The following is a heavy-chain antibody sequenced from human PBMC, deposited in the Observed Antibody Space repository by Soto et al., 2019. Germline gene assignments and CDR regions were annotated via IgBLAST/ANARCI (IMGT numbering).Heavy chain of an antibody. Sequence: QVQLQEWGAGLLRPSETLSLSCSVSDVSFRDYCWTWIRQPPGKGRQWNGAASYGGAANYSPSIKSRVTISVDKSKRLFSLALSSVTAADTATYYCVRGGGSHWDTDYWSQGAPVTVSS. CDR3: VRGGGSHWDTDY. J-gene: IGHJ4*02. CDR2: ASYGGAA. V-gene: IGHV4-34*01. D-gene: IGHD5-18*01. CDR1: DVSFRDYC.